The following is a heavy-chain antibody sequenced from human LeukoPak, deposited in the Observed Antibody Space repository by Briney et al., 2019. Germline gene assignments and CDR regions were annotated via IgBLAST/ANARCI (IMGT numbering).Heavy chain of an antibody. Sequence: SETLSLTCTVSGGSISSYYWSWIRQPPGKGLEWIGYIYYSGSTNYNPSLKSRVTISVDTSKNQFSLKLSSVTAADTAVYYRARVHYQYYMDVWGKGTTVTVSS. D-gene: IGHD3-10*01. V-gene: IGHV4-59*01. CDR3: ARVHYQYYMDV. CDR1: GGSISSYY. CDR2: IYYSGST. J-gene: IGHJ6*03.